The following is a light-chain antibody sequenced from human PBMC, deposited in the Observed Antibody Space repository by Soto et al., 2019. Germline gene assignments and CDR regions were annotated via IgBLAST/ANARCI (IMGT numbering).Light chain of an antibody. CDR1: QSFRGL. CDR3: QRYGRSPTIT. V-gene: IGKV3-20*01. CDR2: GAS. Sequence: EVVLTPSPVNVSLSPGERATLSCRASQSFRGLLAWYQQKPGQAPRLLIYGASTRATGIPDRFSGIGSGTTFSLTIGRLEPEDFAVYYGQRYGRSPTITFSQGTRLEIK. J-gene: IGKJ5*01.